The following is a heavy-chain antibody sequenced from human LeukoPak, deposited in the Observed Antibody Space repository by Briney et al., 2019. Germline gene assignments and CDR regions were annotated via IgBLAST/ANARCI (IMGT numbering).Heavy chain of an antibody. D-gene: IGHD3-3*01. CDR3: ARGFNDFWSGSQLEY. CDR1: GFIFCGYA. J-gene: IGHJ4*02. CDR2: ISYDGGKT. V-gene: IGHV3-30-3*01. Sequence: GGSLRLSCAASGFIFCGYAMHWVRQAPGKGLQWLAVISYDGGKTYYADSVEGRFTISRDNSKSTVYLEINSLRSEDTAIYYCARGFNDFWSGSQLEYWGQGTLVTVSS.